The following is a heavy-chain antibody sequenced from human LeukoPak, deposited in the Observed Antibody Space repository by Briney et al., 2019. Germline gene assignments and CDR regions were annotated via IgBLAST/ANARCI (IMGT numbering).Heavy chain of an antibody. Sequence: PSETLSLTCTVSGGSISSYYWSWIRQPPGKGLEWIGYIYYSGSTNHNPSLKSQVTISVDTSKNQFSLKLSSVTAADTAVYYCARSEYYYDSSGYHQYYFDYWGQGTLVTVSS. CDR2: IYYSGST. CDR3: ARSEYYYDSSGYHQYYFDY. V-gene: IGHV4-59*08. CDR1: GGSISSYY. J-gene: IGHJ4*02. D-gene: IGHD3-22*01.